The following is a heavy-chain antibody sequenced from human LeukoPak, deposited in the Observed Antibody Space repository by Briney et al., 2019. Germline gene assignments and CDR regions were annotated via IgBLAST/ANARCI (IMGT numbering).Heavy chain of an antibody. CDR2: ISGSGTTT. Sequence: GGSLRLSCAASGFTFSRYAMSWVRQAPGKGLEWISAISGSGTTTYYADSVKGRFTISRDNSKNPLYLQMNSLRAEDTAVYYCATKHTVLFDYWGQGTLVTVSS. CDR3: ATKHTVLFDY. V-gene: IGHV3-23*01. CDR1: GFTFSRYA. J-gene: IGHJ4*02. D-gene: IGHD4-17*01.